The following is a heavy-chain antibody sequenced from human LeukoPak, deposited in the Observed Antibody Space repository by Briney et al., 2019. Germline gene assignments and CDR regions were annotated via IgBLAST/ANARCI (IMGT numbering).Heavy chain of an antibody. V-gene: IGHV3-23*01. J-gene: IGHJ6*03. CDR2: ISPRGGGT. CDR3: KNIVVVVAATLYYYMDV. D-gene: IGHD2-15*01. Sequence: GGSLRLACAASGFTFSNHGMNWVRQAPGKGLEWLSGISPRGGGTYYADSVQGRFTISRDNSKNTLHLQMNSLRAEDTAVYYCKNIVVVVAATLYYYMDVWGKGTTVTVSS. CDR1: GFTFSNHG.